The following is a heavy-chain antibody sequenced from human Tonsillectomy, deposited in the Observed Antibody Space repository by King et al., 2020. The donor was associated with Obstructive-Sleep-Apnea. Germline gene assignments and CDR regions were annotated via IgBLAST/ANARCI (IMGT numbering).Heavy chain of an antibody. CDR3: AKPLLSGTAVVDDAFDI. D-gene: IGHD1-7*01. Sequence: VQLVESGGGLIQPGGSLRLSCAGSGFTFSSYAMSWVRQAPGKGLEWVSTISASADNRYYADSVKGRFTISRDNSKNTLNLQMNSLRADDTAVYYCAKPLLSGTAVVDDAFDIWGQGTMVTVSS. J-gene: IGHJ3*02. CDR2: ISASADNR. V-gene: IGHV3-23*04. CDR1: GFTFSSYA.